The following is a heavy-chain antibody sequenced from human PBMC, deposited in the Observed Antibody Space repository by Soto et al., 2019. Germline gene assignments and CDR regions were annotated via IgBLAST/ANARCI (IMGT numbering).Heavy chain of an antibody. V-gene: IGHV4-39*01. D-gene: IGHD3-10*01. CDR1: GGSISSSSYY. Sequence: QLQLQESGPGLVKPSETLSLTCTVSGGSISSSSYYWGWIRQPPGKGLEWIGSIYYSGSTYYNPSLKSRVTISVDTYKHQVSLKLSSVNAADTAVYYCATLWGQDWGQGTLVTVSS. CDR3: ATLWGQD. J-gene: IGHJ4*02. CDR2: IYYSGST.